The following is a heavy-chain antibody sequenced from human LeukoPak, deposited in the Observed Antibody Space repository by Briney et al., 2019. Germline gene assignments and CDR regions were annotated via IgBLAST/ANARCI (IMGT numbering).Heavy chain of an antibody. Sequence: GSLRLSCAASGFTFSSYSMNWVRQAPGEGLEWVSSISSSSRYNYYADSVKGRFTISRDNAKSSLSLQTNSLRAEDTAVYYCARGRAYCGGDCYPHWFDPWGQGTLVTVSS. CDR2: ISSSSRYN. J-gene: IGHJ5*02. D-gene: IGHD2-21*02. CDR1: GFTFSSYS. V-gene: IGHV3-21*01. CDR3: ARGRAYCGGDCYPHWFDP.